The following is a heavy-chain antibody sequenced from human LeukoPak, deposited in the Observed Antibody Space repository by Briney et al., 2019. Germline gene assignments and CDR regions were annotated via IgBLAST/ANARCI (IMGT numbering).Heavy chain of an antibody. J-gene: IGHJ4*02. CDR1: GFTFNSYG. CDR2: IWYDGSNK. D-gene: IGHD4-17*01. CDR3: AKDRGDYPPFDY. Sequence: PGGFLRTPCAASGFTFNSYGMHRVRQGPGQGLEGVAVIWYDGSNKYYADSVKGRFTISRDNSKNTLYLQMNSLRAEDTAVYYCAKDRGDYPPFDYWGQGTLVTVSS. V-gene: IGHV3-33*06.